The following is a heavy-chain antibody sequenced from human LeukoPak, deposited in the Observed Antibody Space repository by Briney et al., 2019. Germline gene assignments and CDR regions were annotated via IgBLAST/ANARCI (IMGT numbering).Heavy chain of an antibody. J-gene: IGHJ5*02. Sequence: PSETLSLTCTVSGGSISSYYWSWIRQPAGKGLEWIGRIYTSGSTNYNPSLRSRDTMSVDTSKNQFSLKLSSVTAADTAVYYCASDMTGYSSGWYGNWFDPWGQGTLVTVSS. V-gene: IGHV4-4*07. CDR2: IYTSGST. CDR1: GGSISSYY. CDR3: ASDMTGYSSGWYGNWFDP. D-gene: IGHD6-19*01.